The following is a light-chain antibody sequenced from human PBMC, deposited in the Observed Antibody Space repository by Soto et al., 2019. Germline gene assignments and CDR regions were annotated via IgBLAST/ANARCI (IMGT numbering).Light chain of an antibody. CDR1: QSVRSY. CDR3: QQRSNWPPYT. V-gene: IGKV3-11*01. Sequence: EIVLTQSPATLSLSPGERATLSCRASQSVRSYLGWYQQKPGQAPRLLIYDASNRATGIPARFSGSGSGTAFTLTISSLEPEDFAVYYCQQRSNWPPYTFGQGTKLEI. J-gene: IGKJ2*01. CDR2: DAS.